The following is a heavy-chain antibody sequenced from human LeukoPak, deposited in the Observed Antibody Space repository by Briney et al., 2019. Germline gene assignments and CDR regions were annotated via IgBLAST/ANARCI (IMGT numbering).Heavy chain of an antibody. D-gene: IGHD5-24*01. J-gene: IGHJ4*02. CDR1: GFSLSNYA. CDR3: AKGEDDYNYVFDC. V-gene: IGHV3-23*01. CDR2: IRDRGGST. Sequence: QTGGSLRLSCAASGFSLSNYAMSWVRQAPGKGLEWVSAIRDRGGSTFYADSVKGRFTISRDNPENRLYLQMNGLRAEDTAMYYCAKGEDDYNYVFDCWGQGTLVTVSS.